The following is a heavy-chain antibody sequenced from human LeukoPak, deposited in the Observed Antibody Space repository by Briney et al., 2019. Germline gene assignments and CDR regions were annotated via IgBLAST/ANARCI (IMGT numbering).Heavy chain of an antibody. J-gene: IGHJ4*02. CDR2: ISSSSSYI. CDR1: GFTFSSYS. V-gene: IGHV3-21*01. CDR3: ARVHSSGWYLIDY. Sequence: GGSLRLSCAASGFTFSSYSMNWVRQAPGKGLEWVSSISSSSSYIYYADSVKGRFTISRDNAKNSLYLQMNSLRAEDTAVYYCARVHSSGWYLIDYWGQGTLVTVSS. D-gene: IGHD6-19*01.